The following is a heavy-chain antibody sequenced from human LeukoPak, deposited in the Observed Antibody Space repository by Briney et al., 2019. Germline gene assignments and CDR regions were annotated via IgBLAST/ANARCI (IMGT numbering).Heavy chain of an antibody. V-gene: IGHV3-7*03. J-gene: IGHJ2*01. CDR1: GFSFTNFW. Sequence: PGGSLRLSCAVSGFSFTNFWMSWVRQAPGRGLEWVANIHPEGNEKYHVESVKGRFTISRDNSKNTLYLQMNSLRAEDTAVYYCAKYRWHQRYFDLWGRGTLVTVSS. CDR2: IHPEGNEK. D-gene: IGHD2-2*01. CDR3: AKYRWHQRYFDL.